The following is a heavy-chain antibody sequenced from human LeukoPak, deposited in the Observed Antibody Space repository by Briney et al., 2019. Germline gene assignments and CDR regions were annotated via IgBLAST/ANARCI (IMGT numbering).Heavy chain of an antibody. CDR3: ARSGPEQWGSNFYFYMDV. Sequence: PGGSLRLSCAASGFTFSNYWMSWVRQAPGKGLEWVANMKHDGSEKNYVDSVKGRFTISRDNAKSSLFLQMNSLRAEDTAVYYCARSGPEQWGSNFYFYMDVWGKGTTLTVSS. D-gene: IGHD1-26*01. J-gene: IGHJ6*03. CDR1: GFTFSNYW. CDR2: MKHDGSEK. V-gene: IGHV3-7*01.